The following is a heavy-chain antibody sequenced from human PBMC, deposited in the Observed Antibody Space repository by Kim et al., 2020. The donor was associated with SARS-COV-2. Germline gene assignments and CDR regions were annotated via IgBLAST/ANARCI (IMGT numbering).Heavy chain of an antibody. V-gene: IGHV4-39*01. D-gene: IGHD2-21*02. CDR2: INIGGSN. Sequence: SETLSLTCSVSGDSISRSSYYWGWIRQPPGKGLEWIGTINIGGSNDYSPSLMSRVTFSVDTSKNQLSLKLFSVSAADTAIYYCARRLTLDAFDVWGHGTAVTVSP. CDR3: ARRLTLDAFDV. J-gene: IGHJ3*01. CDR1: GDSISRSSYY.